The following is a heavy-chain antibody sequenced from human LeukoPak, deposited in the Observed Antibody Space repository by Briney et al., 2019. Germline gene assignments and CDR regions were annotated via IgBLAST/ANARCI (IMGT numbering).Heavy chain of an antibody. CDR3: ARGGKSARPDY. V-gene: IGHV3-74*01. Sequence: GGSLRLSCAASGFTFSNYWMHWVRQAPGKGLVWVSRINSDGSSTSYADSVKGRFTISRDNAKNTLYLQMNSLRVEDTAVYYCARGGKSARPDYWGQGTLVIVSA. D-gene: IGHD6-6*01. J-gene: IGHJ4*02. CDR1: GFTFSNYW. CDR2: INSDGSST.